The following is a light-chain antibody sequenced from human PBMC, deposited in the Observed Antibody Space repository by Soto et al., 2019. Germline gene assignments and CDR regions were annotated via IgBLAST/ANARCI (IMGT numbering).Light chain of an antibody. J-gene: IGKJ1*01. Sequence: VYLSPASVSAYVGDRVTITCRASQSISRYLNWYQQKPGKAPKLLIYGASSLQSGVPSRFSGSASGTDFTLTISSLQPDDFATYYFQQSYTSTSGQGTNVDIK. CDR1: QSISRY. CDR2: GAS. CDR3: QQSYTST. V-gene: IGKV1-39*01.